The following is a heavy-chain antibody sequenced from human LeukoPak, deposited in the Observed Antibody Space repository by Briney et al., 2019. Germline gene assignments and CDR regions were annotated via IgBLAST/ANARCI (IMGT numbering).Heavy chain of an antibody. CDR3: ARGGAGCSSTSCYFRFDP. CDR2: IYYSGST. J-gene: IGHJ5*02. V-gene: IGHV4-59*01. CDR1: GGSISSYY. Sequence: SETLSLTCTVSGGSISSYYWRWIRQPPGKGLESIGYIYYSGSTNYNPSLKSRVTISVDTSKNQFSLKLSSVTAADTAVYYCARGGAGCSSTSCYFRFDPWGQGTLVTVSS. D-gene: IGHD2-2*01.